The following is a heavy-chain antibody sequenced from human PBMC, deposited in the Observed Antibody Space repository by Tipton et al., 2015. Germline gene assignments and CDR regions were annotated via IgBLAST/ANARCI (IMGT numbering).Heavy chain of an antibody. CDR2: LSYSGKT. CDR3: ARSLFPETAGLENWFDP. CDR1: GGSISNSNYY. V-gene: IGHV4-39*01. D-gene: IGHD6-13*01. J-gene: IGHJ5*02. Sequence: TLSLTCTVSGGSISNSNYYWGRIRQPPGKGLEWIGSLSYSGKTDYNPPLRSRVTISVDTSKNQFSLRLSSVTAADTAVYYCARSLFPETAGLENWFDPWGQGTLVTVSS.